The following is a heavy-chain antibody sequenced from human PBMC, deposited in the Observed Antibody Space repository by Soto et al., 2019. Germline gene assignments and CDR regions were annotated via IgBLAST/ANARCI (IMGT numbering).Heavy chain of an antibody. CDR1: GASVSSVPYY. CDR2: IYNIGIT. CDR3: ARVRYSHYGDY. D-gene: IGHD3-10*01. V-gene: IGHV4-61*01. Sequence: SETLSLTCTVSGASVSSVPYYWSWTRQPPGKGLEWIGYIYNIGITKYNPSLKSRVTISVDTSKNEFSLKLRSVTAADTAVYYCARVRYSHYGDYWGQGTLVTVSS. J-gene: IGHJ4*02.